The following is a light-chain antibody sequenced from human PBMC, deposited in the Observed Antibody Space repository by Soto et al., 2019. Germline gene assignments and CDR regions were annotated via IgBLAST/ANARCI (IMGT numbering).Light chain of an antibody. CDR1: SSDIGAYIY. CDR2: EVS. V-gene: IGLV2-8*01. CDR3: SSCAGSNNLV. J-gene: IGLJ1*01. Sequence: QSALTQPPSASGSPGQSVTISCTGTSSDIGAYIYVSWYQQHPGKAPKLMISEVSRRPSGVPERFSGSKSGNTASLTVSGLQADDEANYYCSSCAGSNNLVFGTGTKGTVL.